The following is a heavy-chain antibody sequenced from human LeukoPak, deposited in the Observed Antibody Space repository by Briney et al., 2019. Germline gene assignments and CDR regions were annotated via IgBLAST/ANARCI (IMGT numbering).Heavy chain of an antibody. CDR2: INPNSGGT. CDR1: GYTFTGYY. D-gene: IGHD2-15*01. J-gene: IGHJ4*02. V-gene: IGHV1-2*02. Sequence: ASVKVSCKASGYTFTGYYMHWVRQAPGQGLEWMGWINPNSGGTNYTQKFQGRVTMTRDTSISTAYMELSRLRSDDTAVYYCASYPLGYYINFDYWGQGTLVTVSS. CDR3: ASYPLGYYINFDY.